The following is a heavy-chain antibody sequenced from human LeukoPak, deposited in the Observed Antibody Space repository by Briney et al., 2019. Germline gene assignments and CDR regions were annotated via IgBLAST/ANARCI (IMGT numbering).Heavy chain of an antibody. D-gene: IGHD6-19*01. Sequence: GSLRFSCAASGFTFSSYWMSWVRQAPGKGLEWVAYIKQDGSEKYYVDSVKGRFTISRDNAKNSLYLQMNSLRAEDTAVYYCARGWSSGWPYYFDYWGQGTLVTVSS. J-gene: IGHJ4*02. V-gene: IGHV3-7*03. CDR1: GFTFSSYW. CDR3: ARGWSSGWPYYFDY. CDR2: IKQDGSEK.